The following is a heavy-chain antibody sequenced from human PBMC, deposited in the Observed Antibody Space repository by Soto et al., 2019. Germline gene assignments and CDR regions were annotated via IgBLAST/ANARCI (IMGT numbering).Heavy chain of an antibody. CDR1: GFSFSSFA. CDR2: IGGSGIIT. Sequence: EVQLLESGGGLVQPGGSLRLSCRASGFSFSSFAMTWVRQAPGKGLEWVSSIGGSGIITYHTDSVKGRFTISRDNSGNTLFLHMNSLRADDTAVYYCAKDPNGDYVGAFDSWGQGTLVTVSS. V-gene: IGHV3-23*01. CDR3: AKDPNGDYVGAFDS. D-gene: IGHD4-17*01. J-gene: IGHJ4*02.